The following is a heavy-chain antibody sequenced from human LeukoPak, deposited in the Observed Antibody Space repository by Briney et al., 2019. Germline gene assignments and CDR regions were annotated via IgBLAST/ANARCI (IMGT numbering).Heavy chain of an antibody. J-gene: IGHJ4*02. Sequence: GDSLRLSCAASGFTFSSYGVHWVRQAPGKGLEWVAVIWYDGSNKYYADSVKGRFTISRDNSKNTLYLQMNSLRAEDTAVYYCARGFEYIDYWGQGTLVTVSS. CDR2: IWYDGSNK. D-gene: IGHD3-10*01. CDR1: GFTFSSYG. CDR3: ARGFEYIDY. V-gene: IGHV3-33*01.